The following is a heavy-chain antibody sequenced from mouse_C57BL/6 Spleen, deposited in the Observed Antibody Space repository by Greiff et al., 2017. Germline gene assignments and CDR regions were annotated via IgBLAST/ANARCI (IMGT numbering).Heavy chain of an antibody. CDR2: IYPRSGNT. CDR1: GYTFTSSG. V-gene: IGHV1-81*01. CDR3: ARPITTVVADYAMDY. J-gene: IGHJ4*01. D-gene: IGHD1-1*01. Sequence: QVQLQQSGAELARPGASVKLSCKASGYTFTSSGISWVKQRTGQGLEWIGEIYPRSGNTYYNEKFKGKATLTADKSSSTAYMELRSLTSEDSAVYFCARPITTVVADYAMDYWGQGTSVTVSS.